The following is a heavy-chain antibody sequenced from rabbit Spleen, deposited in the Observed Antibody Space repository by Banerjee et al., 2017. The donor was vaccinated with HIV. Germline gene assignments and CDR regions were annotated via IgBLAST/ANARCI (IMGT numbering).Heavy chain of an antibody. Sequence: QSLEESGGGPVKPEGSLTLTCKASGFSFSDRDVMCWVRQAPGKGLQWIACINTYTARPVYATWAKGRFTISRTSSTTVTLQMTSLTAADTATYFCARDSGSSFSSYGMDLWGQGTLVTVS. CDR2: INTYTARP. CDR1: GFSFSDRDV. CDR3: ARDSGSSFSSYGMDL. J-gene: IGHJ6*01. D-gene: IGHD8-1*01. V-gene: IGHV1S40*01.